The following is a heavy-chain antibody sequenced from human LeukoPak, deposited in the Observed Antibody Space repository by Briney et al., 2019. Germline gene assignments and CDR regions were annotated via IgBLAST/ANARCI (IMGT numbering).Heavy chain of an antibody. CDR2: INHSGST. V-gene: IGHV4-34*01. Sequence: PSETLSLTCAVYGGSFSGYYWSWIRQPPGKGLEWIGEINHSGSTNYNPSLKSRVTISVDTSKNQFSLELSSVSAADTAVYYCARAYSSRKVARTYYYYYGMDVWGQGTTVTVSS. D-gene: IGHD2-21*01. J-gene: IGHJ6*02. CDR1: GGSFSGYY. CDR3: ARAYSSRKVARTYYYYYGMDV.